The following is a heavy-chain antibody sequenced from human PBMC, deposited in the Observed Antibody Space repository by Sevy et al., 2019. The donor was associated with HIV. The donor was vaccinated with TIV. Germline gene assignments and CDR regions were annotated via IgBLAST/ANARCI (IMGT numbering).Heavy chain of an antibody. J-gene: IGHJ1*01. V-gene: IGHV3-23*01. CDR3: AKEDPGDFQH. Sequence: GGSLRLSCAVSGFSGFTFSSFVISWVRQAPGKGLEWVSAISGSGGSTYYADSVKGRFTISRDNSKNTLDLEMNSLRAEDTAVYYCAKEDPGDFQHWGQGTLVTVSS. D-gene: IGHD3-10*01. CDR2: ISGSGGST. CDR1: GFSGFTFSSFV.